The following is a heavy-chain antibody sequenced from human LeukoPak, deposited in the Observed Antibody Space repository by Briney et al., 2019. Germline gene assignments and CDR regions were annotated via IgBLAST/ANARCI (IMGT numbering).Heavy chain of an antibody. Sequence: GGSLRLSCAASGFTFSNAWMSWVRQAPGKGLEWVGRIKSKTDGGTTDYAAPVKGRFTISRDDSKNTLYLQMNSLKTEDTAVYYCTTSYHLLRAYYYYYYYMDVWGKGTTVTVSS. CDR3: TTSYHLLRAYYYYYYYMDV. CDR1: GFTFSNAW. J-gene: IGHJ6*03. V-gene: IGHV3-15*01. CDR2: IKSKTDGGTT. D-gene: IGHD2-2*01.